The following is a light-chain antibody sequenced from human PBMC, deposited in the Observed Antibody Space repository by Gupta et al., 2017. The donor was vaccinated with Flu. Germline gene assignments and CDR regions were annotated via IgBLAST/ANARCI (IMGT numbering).Light chain of an antibody. CDR1: NNNVGSYRH. J-gene: IGLJ3*02. Sequence: QYITMFSSGINNNVGSYRHGCMKQQRPGKAADVVIYGVSKRPTWVSAGFSVSKSGNTASLTISGLQDEDEADCNCWSSTSSSAVFGGGTKLTVL. V-gene: IGLV2-14*04. CDR2: GVS. CDR3: WSSTSSSAV.